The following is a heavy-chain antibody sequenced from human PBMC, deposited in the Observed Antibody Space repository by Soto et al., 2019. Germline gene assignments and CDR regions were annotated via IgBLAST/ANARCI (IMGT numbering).Heavy chain of an antibody. Sequence: EVQLLESGGGLVQPGRSLRLSCAASGFTFSSYAMNWVRQAPGKGLEWVSAMSGTGGSTYYADSVKGRFTISRDNSKNTLYLQMISLRVEDTAVFYCAKAGFRSGWSPSYFDYWGQGTLVTVSS. CDR3: AKAGFRSGWSPSYFDY. CDR1: GFTFSSYA. J-gene: IGHJ4*02. D-gene: IGHD6-19*01. CDR2: MSGTGGST. V-gene: IGHV3-23*01.